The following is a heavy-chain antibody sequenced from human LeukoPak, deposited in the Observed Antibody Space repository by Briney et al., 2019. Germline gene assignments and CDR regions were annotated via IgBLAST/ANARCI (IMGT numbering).Heavy chain of an antibody. V-gene: IGHV3-23*01. CDR1: GFTFSSYG. D-gene: IGHD6-13*01. J-gene: IGHJ5*02. Sequence: QSGGSLRLSCAASGFTFSSYGMSWVRQAPGKGLEWVSAISGSGGSTYYADSVKGRFTISRDNAKNSLYLQMNSLRAEDTAVYYCARDSSAGSSWFPNWFDPWGQGTLVTVSS. CDR3: ARDSSAGSSWFPNWFDP. CDR2: ISGSGGST.